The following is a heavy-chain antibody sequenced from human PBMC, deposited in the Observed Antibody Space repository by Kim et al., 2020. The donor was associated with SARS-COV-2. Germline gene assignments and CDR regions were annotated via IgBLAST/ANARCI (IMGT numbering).Heavy chain of an antibody. V-gene: IGHV4-59*01. D-gene: IGHD3-10*01. CDR3: ARFIGSGSRYFDY. J-gene: IGHJ4*02. Sequence: TYNPSLQSGVTISVDTSKNQFSLKLSSVIAADTAIYYCARFIGSGSRYFDYWGQGTLLTVSS.